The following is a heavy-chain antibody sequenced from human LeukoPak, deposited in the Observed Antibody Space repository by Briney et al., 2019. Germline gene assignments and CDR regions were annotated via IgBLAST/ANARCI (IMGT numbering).Heavy chain of an antibody. V-gene: IGHV3-74*01. D-gene: IGHD7-27*01. CDR2: VNSDGSTT. J-gene: IGHJ4*02. CDR3: AKATGDGGTFHY. CDR1: GFTFSTYF. Sequence: GGSLRLSCAASGFTFSTYFMHWARQAPGKGLVWVSRVNSDGSTTSHADSVKGRFIISRDNSKNTLSLQMNSLRAEDTAVYYCAKATGDGGTFHYWGQGTLVTVSS.